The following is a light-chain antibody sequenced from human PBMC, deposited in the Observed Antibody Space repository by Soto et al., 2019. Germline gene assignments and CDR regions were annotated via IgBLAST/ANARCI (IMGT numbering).Light chain of an antibody. Sequence: QSVLTQPPSVSGALGQRVIISCTGSSSNIGAGYDVHWYQQLPKRAPKLLIYDNDKRPSGIPDRFSGSKSGTSATLAITGLQTGDEGDYYCGTWDTSLRTGWVFGGGTKVTVL. CDR1: SSNIGAGYD. CDR3: GTWDTSLRTGWV. CDR2: DND. J-gene: IGLJ3*02. V-gene: IGLV1-51*01.